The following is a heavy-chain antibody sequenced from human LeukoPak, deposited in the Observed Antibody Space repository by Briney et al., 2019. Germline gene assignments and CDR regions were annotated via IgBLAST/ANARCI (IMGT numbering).Heavy chain of an antibody. D-gene: IGHD3-22*01. V-gene: IGHV3-23*01. CDR1: GFTFSSYA. Sequence: GKSLRLSCAASGFTFSSYAMSWVRQAPGRGLEWVSAISDSGGSTYYADSVKGRFTISRDNSKNTLYLQMNSLRAEDTAVYYCAKPRYYYDSSGYLYYFDYWGQGTLVTVSS. CDR3: AKPRYYYDSSGYLYYFDY. J-gene: IGHJ4*02. CDR2: ISDSGGST.